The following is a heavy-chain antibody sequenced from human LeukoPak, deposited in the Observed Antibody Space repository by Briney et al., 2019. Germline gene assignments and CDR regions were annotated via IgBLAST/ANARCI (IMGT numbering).Heavy chain of an antibody. CDR1: GGSIRSSTDY. CDR2: MYYSGST. D-gene: IGHD6-6*01. Sequence: SETQSLTCNVSGGSIRSSTDYWGWIRQPPGKGLEWIGSMYYSGSTYYNPSLKSRVTMSVDTSKNQFFLKLKSVTAADTAVYYCARHRLAARDLDYWGQGTLVTVSS. CDR3: ARHRLAARDLDY. V-gene: IGHV4-39*07. J-gene: IGHJ4*02.